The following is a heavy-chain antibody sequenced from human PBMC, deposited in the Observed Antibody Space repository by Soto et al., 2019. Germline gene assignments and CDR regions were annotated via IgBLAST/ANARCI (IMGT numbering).Heavy chain of an antibody. V-gene: IGHV4-31*03. CDR3: ARMYSSGSGWFHP. CDR2: FYSSGSI. Sequence: SETLSLTCFVSGYSIAAGGYYWSWIRHHPGKGLEWIGSFYSSGSIIYNPSLRSRVSISGDTSSNQFSMSLTSVTAADTARYYCARMYSSGSGWFHPWGQGTLVTVS. D-gene: IGHD6-19*01. J-gene: IGHJ5*02. CDR1: GYSIAAGGYY.